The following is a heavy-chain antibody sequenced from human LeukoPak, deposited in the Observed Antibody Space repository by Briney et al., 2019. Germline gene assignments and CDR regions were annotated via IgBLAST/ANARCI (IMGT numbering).Heavy chain of an antibody. Sequence: PGGSLRLSCAASGFTFSSYAMSWVRQASGKGLEWVSTISGSGSSTYYADSVKGRFTISRDNAKNSLYLQMNSLRAEDTAVYYCARDLNYGDYEDYFDYWGQGTLVTVSS. D-gene: IGHD4-17*01. CDR2: ISGSGSST. J-gene: IGHJ4*02. CDR3: ARDLNYGDYEDYFDY. CDR1: GFTFSSYA. V-gene: IGHV3-21*01.